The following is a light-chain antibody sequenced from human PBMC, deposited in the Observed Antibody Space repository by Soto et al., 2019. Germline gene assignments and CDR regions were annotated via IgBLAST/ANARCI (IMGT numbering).Light chain of an antibody. J-gene: IGLJ3*02. CDR3: ATWDDRLGV. CDR2: NNN. Sequence: QSVLTQPPSVSGAPGQRVTISCTGSRSNLGAGYDVQWYQQVPGTAPKLLIYNNNQRPSGVPDRFSGSKSGTSASLAISGLRSEDEADYYCATWDDRLGVFGGGTKLTVL. V-gene: IGLV1-47*01. CDR1: RSNLGAGYD.